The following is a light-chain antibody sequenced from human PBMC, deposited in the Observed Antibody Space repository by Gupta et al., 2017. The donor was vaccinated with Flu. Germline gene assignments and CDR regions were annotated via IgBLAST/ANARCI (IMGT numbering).Light chain of an antibody. J-gene: IGKJ2*01. CDR1: QTRGNRDDGNNY. CDR2: RRS. V-gene: IGKV2-40*01. CDR3: RQRKQFPYT. Sequence: TPRDTASMYCGTSQTRGNRDDGNNYLDWLRQKPGHSPQLLIYRRSSGACGVPDSFSGSGWGTDFALKISSEEADDVGVYYCRQRKQFPYTFGQGTKLEI.